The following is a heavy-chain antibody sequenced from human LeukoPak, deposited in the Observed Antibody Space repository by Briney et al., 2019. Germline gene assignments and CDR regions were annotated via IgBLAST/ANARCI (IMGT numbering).Heavy chain of an antibody. CDR2: IIPIFGTA. J-gene: IGHJ6*02. V-gene: IGHV1-69*13. CDR3: ARDQGYSSGWYIYYYYYGMDV. CDR1: GYTFTSYG. D-gene: IGHD6-19*01. Sequence: GASVKVSCKASGYTFTSYGISWVRQAPGQGLEWMGGIIPIFGTANYAQKFQGRVTITADESTSTAYMELRSLRSDDTAVYYCARDQGYSSGWYIYYYYYGMDVWGQGTTVTVSS.